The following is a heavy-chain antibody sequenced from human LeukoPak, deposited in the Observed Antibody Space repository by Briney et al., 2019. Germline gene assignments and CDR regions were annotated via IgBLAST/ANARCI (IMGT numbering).Heavy chain of an antibody. CDR1: GFTFSNYA. J-gene: IGHJ6*02. V-gene: IGHV3-30-3*01. Sequence: GGSLRLSCAASGFTFSNYAMHWVRQAPGKGLEWVTLISYGGSNIQYADSVKGRFTISRDNSKNTLYLQMNSLRIEDTAVYYCARDHPPEDVWGQGTTVTVSS. CDR3: ARDHPPEDV. CDR2: ISYGGSNI.